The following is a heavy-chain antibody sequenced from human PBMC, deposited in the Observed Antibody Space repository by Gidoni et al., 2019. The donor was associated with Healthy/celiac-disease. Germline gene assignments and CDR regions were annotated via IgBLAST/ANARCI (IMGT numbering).Heavy chain of an antibody. V-gene: IGHV3-30-3*01. D-gene: IGHD5-18*01. Sequence: QVQLVESGGGVVQPGRSLRLFCAASGFTFRSYAMHWVRQAPGKGLEWVAVISYDGSNKYYADSVKGRFTISRDNSKNTLYLQMNSLRAEDTAVYYCARDRAVQLWSLPDYWGQGTLVTVSS. CDR1: GFTFRSYA. CDR3: ARDRAVQLWSLPDY. CDR2: ISYDGSNK. J-gene: IGHJ4*02.